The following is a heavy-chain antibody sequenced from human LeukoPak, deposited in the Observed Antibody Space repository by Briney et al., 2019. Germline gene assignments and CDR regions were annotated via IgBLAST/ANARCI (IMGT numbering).Heavy chain of an antibody. V-gene: IGHV3-21*01. D-gene: IGHD6-13*01. CDR1: GFTFSSYS. CDR3: ARLRYWGGLKAAAGAIDY. Sequence: WGSLRLSCAASGFTFSSYSMNWVRQAPGKGLEWVSSISSSSSYIYYADSVKGRFTISRDNAKNSLYLQMNSLRAEDTAVYYCARLRYWGGLKAAAGAIDYWGQGTLVTVSS. CDR2: ISSSSSYI. J-gene: IGHJ4*02.